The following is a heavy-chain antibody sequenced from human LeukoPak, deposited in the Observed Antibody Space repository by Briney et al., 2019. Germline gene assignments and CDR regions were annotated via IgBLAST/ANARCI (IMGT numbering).Heavy chain of an antibody. CDR3: ARGGVGCFDY. CDR1: GFTFTXXX. J-gene: IGHJ4*02. V-gene: IGHV3-74*01. Sequence: GGSLRLSCXTSGFTFTXXXXXXVRQSPGKGXVRVAHIHSDGITSXXADSVKGRFTISRDNAKNTVALQMNSLKAEDTAVYYCARGGVGCFDYWGQGTLVTVSS. CDR2: IHSDGITS. D-gene: IGHD6-19*01.